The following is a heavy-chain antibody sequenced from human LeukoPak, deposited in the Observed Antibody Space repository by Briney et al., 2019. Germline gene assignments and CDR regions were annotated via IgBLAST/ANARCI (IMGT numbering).Heavy chain of an antibody. CDR1: GGSISSYY. Sequence: PSETLSLTCSVSGGSISSYYWTWIRQPPGKGLEWIGYIYHRGSANYNPSLKSRVTISVDTSKNQFSLKLSSVTAADTAVYYCARGLEWELGYWGQGTLVTVSS. CDR3: ARGLEWELGY. D-gene: IGHD1-26*01. V-gene: IGHV4-59*01. J-gene: IGHJ4*02. CDR2: IYHRGSA.